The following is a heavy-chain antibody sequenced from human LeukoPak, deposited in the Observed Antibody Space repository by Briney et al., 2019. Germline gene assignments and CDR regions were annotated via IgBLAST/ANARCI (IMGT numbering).Heavy chain of an antibody. D-gene: IGHD3-10*01. J-gene: IGHJ3*02. V-gene: IGHV5-51*01. CDR1: GYSFTSYW. CDR3: ARQVPLYYYGSGQRYAFDI. Sequence: GESLKISCKGSGYSFTSYWIGWVRQMPGKGLEWMGIIYPGDSDTRYSPSFQGQVTISADKSISTAYLQWSSLKASDTAMYYCARQVPLYYYGSGQRYAFDIWGQGTMVTVSS. CDR2: IYPGDSDT.